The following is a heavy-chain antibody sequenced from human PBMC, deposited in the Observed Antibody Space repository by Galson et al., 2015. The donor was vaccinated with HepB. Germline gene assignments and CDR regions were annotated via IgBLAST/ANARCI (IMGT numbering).Heavy chain of an antibody. J-gene: IGHJ4*02. V-gene: IGHV3-30*18. Sequence: SLRLSCAASGFTFSNYGMHWVRQVPGKGLEWVAVISYDGANKYYADFVKGRFTISRDNSNNTVSLQMNSLRPEDTALYYCGKSPGSSYYRGVDYWGQGTLVTVSS. CDR3: GKSPGSSYYRGVDY. CDR1: GFTFSNYG. CDR2: ISYDGANK. D-gene: IGHD1-26*01.